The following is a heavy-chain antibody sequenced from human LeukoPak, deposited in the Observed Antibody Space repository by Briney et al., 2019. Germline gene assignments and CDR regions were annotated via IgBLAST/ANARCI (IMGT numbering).Heavy chain of an antibody. J-gene: IGHJ4*02. CDR2: IYSDGST. CDR1: GFTVSSNF. CDR3: ARDVSRSDSSGPQTGYY. Sequence: PGGSLRLSCAASGFTVSSNFVSWVRQAPGKGLEWVSVIYSDGSTYYVDSVKGRFTISRDNSKNTLHLQMNSLTAEDTAVYYCARDVSRSDSSGPQTGYYWGQGTLVTVSS. D-gene: IGHD5-18*01. V-gene: IGHV3-66*01.